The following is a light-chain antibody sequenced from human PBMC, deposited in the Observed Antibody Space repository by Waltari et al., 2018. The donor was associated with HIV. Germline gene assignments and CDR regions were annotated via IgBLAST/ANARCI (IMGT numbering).Light chain of an antibody. CDR3: QQRNTWIT. CDR1: QSIRTE. V-gene: IGKV3-11*01. J-gene: IGKJ5*01. Sequence: EIGLTPSPATLSLSPGERATLSCRASQSIRTELAWYQQKPGQAPRLFIYDASNRATGIPGRFSGSGSGTDFTLTISSLEPEDFAMYYCQQRNTWITFGQGTRLEI. CDR2: DAS.